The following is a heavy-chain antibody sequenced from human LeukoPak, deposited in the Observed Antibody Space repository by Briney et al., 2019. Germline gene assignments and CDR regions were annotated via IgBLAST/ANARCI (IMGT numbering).Heavy chain of an antibody. Sequence: GGTLRLSCAASGFTFSSYGVRGARQAPGKGREGVSAISGSGGSTYYADSVKGRFTISRDNSKTTLYLQMNSLRAEDTAVYYCAKDISYYYDSSGYLSWGQGTLVTVSS. CDR2: ISGSGGST. D-gene: IGHD3-22*01. CDR3: AKDISYYYDSSGYLS. V-gene: IGHV3-23*01. CDR1: GFTFSSYG. J-gene: IGHJ5*02.